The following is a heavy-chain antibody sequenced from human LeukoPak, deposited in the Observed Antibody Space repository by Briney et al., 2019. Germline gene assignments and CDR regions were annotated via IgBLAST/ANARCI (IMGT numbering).Heavy chain of an antibody. V-gene: IGHV4-59*01. Sequence: SETLSLTCTVSGGSISRYYWSWIRQPPGKGLEWIGYIYYSGTTNYNPSLKSRVTISVATSKNQFSLNLSSVTAADTALYYCARVGGTGDFDYWGQGTLVTVSS. CDR3: ARVGGTGDFDY. D-gene: IGHD3-16*01. J-gene: IGHJ4*02. CDR1: GGSISRYY. CDR2: IYYSGTT.